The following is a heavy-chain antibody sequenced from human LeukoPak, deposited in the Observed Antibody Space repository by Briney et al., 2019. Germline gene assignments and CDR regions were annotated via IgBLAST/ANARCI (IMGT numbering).Heavy chain of an antibody. V-gene: IGHV4-39*07. CDR3: ARRREHYYDSSGYFNWFDP. Sequence: SETLSLTCTVSGGSISSSSYYWGWIRQPTGKGLEWIGSIYYSGSTYYNPSLKSRVTISVDTSKNQFSLKLSSVTAADTAVYYCARRREHYYDSSGYFNWFDPWGQGTLVTVSS. CDR1: GGSISSSSYY. CDR2: IYYSGST. D-gene: IGHD3-22*01. J-gene: IGHJ5*02.